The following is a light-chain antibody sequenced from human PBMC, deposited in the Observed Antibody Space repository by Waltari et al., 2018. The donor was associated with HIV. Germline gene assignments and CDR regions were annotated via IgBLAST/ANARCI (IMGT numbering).Light chain of an antibody. CDR3: QTWGTGIRV. V-gene: IGLV4-69*01. J-gene: IGLJ3*02. CDR2: LNSDGSH. Sequence: QLVLTQSPSASASLGASVKLTCTLSSGHSSYAIAWHQQQPEKGPRYLMKLNSDGSHSKGDGIPDRFSVSSSWAERYLTISSLQSEDEADYYCQTWGTGIRVFGGGTKLTVL. CDR1: SGHSSYA.